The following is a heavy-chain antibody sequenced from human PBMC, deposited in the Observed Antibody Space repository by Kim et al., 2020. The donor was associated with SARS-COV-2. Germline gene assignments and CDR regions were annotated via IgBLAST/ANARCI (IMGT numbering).Heavy chain of an antibody. V-gene: IGHV5-51*01. CDR3: ARRPRWLSQYYFDY. D-gene: IGHD3-9*01. J-gene: IGHJ4*02. Sequence: SPSFQGQVTISADNSISTAYLQWSSLKASDTAMYYCARRPRWLSQYYFDYWGQGTLVTVSS.